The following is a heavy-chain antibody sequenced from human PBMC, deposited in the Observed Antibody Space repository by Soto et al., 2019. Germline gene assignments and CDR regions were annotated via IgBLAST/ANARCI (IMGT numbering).Heavy chain of an antibody. CDR2: IYYSGST. D-gene: IGHD6-13*01. J-gene: IGHJ6*02. CDR1: GGSISSYY. CDR3: ARDSGEQQLDGYYYYGMDV. V-gene: IGHV4-59*01. Sequence: SETLSLTCTVSGGSISSYYWSWIRQPPGKGLEWIGYIYYSGSTNYNPSLKSRVTISVDTSKNQFSLKLSSVTAADTAVYYCARDSGEQQLDGYYYYGMDVWRQGTTVTVSS.